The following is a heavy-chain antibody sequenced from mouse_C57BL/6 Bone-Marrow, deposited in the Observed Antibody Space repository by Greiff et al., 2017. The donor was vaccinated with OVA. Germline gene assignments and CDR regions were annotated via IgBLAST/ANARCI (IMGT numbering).Heavy chain of an antibody. CDR2: IYPGDGDT. J-gene: IGHJ4*01. CDR1: GYAFSSSW. CDR3: SRDDDGYPYDYAMDD. Sequence: QVQLQQSGPELVKPGASVTISCKASGYAFSSSWMNWVKQRPGKGLEWIGRIYPGDGDTNYNGTFKGKATLTADKSYSTAYMQLSSLTAEDAAVYFWSRDDDGYPYDYAMDDWGQGTSVTGSA. D-gene: IGHD2-3*01. V-gene: IGHV1-82*01.